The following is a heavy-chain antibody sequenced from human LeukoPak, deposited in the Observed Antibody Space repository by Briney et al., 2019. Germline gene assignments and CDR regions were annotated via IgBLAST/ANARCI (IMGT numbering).Heavy chain of an antibody. CDR3: AGVLQWLGNAFDI. D-gene: IGHD6-19*01. Sequence: GGSLRLSCAASGFTFSSYSTNWVRQAPGKGLEWVSSISSSSSFIYYADSVKGRFTISRDNAKNSLYLQMNRLRAEDTAVYYCAGVLQWLGNAFDIWGQGTMVTVSS. CDR2: ISSSSSFI. J-gene: IGHJ3*02. CDR1: GFTFSSYS. V-gene: IGHV3-21*04.